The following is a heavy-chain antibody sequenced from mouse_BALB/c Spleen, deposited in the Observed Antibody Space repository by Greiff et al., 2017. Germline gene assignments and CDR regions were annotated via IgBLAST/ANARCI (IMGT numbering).Heavy chain of an antibody. Sequence: EVQRVESGGDLVKPGGSLKLSCAASGFTFSSYGMSWVRQTPDKRLEWVATISSGGSYTYYPDSVKGRFTISRDNAKNTLYLQMSSLKSEDTAMYYCARDDGHGGFAYWGQGTLVTVSA. CDR1: GFTFSSYG. D-gene: IGHD1-2*01. CDR3: ARDDGHGGFAY. CDR2: ISSGGSYT. J-gene: IGHJ3*01. V-gene: IGHV5-6*01.